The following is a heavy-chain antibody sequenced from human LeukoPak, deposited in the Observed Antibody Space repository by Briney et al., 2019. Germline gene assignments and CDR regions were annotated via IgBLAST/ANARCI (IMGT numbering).Heavy chain of an antibody. V-gene: IGHV3-7*01. J-gene: IGHJ5*02. CDR2: INQDGTEK. Sequence: GESLRLSCAASGFPFSTYWMSWVRQAPGKGLEWVANINQDGTEKYYVDSVKGRFTISRDYAKNSLYLQMNSLRAEDTAVYYCARGGYCSSTSCYFGVPANWLDPWGQGTLVTVSS. CDR1: GFPFSTYW. CDR3: ARGGYCSSTSCYFGVPANWLDP. D-gene: IGHD2-2*01.